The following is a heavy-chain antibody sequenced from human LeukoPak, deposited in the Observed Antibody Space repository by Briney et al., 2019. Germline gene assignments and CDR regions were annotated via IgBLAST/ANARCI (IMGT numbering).Heavy chain of an antibody. CDR3: ARDQYYDVSTYYEIDY. J-gene: IGHJ4*02. Sequence: SETLSLTCAVYGGSFSGYYWGGIRQPPGKGLEWIGSASYSGNTYYNPSLKSRVTILVDTSKNQFSLKMTSVTAADTAVYYCARDQYYDVSTYYEIDYWGQGTLVTVSS. D-gene: IGHD3-22*01. V-gene: IGHV4-34*01. CDR1: GGSFSGYY. CDR2: ASYSGNT.